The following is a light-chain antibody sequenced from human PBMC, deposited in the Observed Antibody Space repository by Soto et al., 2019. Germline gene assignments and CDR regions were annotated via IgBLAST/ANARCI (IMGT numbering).Light chain of an antibody. J-gene: IGKJ4*01. CDR3: QQYINWPLT. CDR2: GAS. V-gene: IGKV3-15*01. CDR1: QSVSSN. Sequence: EIVMTQSPAALSVSPGDRATLSCRASQSVSSNFAWFQQKPGQAPRLLIYGASTRATGIPARFSGSGSGTEFTLTIDSLQSEDFAVYYCQQYINWPLTFGGGTKVDIK.